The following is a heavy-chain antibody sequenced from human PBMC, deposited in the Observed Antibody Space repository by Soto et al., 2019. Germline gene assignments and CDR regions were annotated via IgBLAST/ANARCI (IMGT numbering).Heavy chain of an antibody. V-gene: IGHV1-8*01. CDR3: AKGLEVGRFDP. CDR1: GYTFTSYD. J-gene: IGHJ5*02. CDR2: MNPNSGHT. Sequence: QVQLVQSGAEVKKPGASVKVSCKASGYTFTSYDINWVRQATGQGLEWMGWMNPNSGHTGYAQKFQGRVTMTRDTSISTAEMELSSMRSKDTAVYYCAKGLEVGRFDPWGQGTLVTVSS. D-gene: IGHD1-1*01.